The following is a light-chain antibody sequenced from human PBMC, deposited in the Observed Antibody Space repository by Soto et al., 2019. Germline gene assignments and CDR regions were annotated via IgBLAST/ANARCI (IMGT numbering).Light chain of an antibody. CDR2: DVS. V-gene: IGLV2-11*01. CDR1: SSDFGGYNY. Sequence: QSVLTQPRSVSGSPGQSVTISCTGTSSDFGGYNYVSWYQHHPGKAPKLMIYDVSERPSGVPDRFSGSKSGNTASLTISGLQAEDEADYYCRSYTSSSTLFGTGTKVTV. J-gene: IGLJ1*01. CDR3: RSYTSSSTL.